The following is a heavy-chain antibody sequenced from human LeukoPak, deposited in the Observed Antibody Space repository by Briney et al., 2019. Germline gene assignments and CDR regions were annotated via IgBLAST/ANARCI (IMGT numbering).Heavy chain of an antibody. CDR1: GGSISSGGYS. Sequence: SRTLSLTCAVSGGSISSGGYSWSWIRQPPGKGLEWIGYIYHSGSTYYNPSLKSRVTISVDRSKNQFSLKLSSVTAADTAVYYCARAEDLGAFDIWGQGTMVTVSS. J-gene: IGHJ3*02. CDR2: IYHSGST. D-gene: IGHD2-15*01. V-gene: IGHV4-30-2*01. CDR3: ARAEDLGAFDI.